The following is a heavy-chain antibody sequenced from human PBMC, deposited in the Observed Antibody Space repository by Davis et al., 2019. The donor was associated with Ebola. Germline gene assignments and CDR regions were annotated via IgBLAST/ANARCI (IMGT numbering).Heavy chain of an antibody. CDR3: ARGSEGTMIVVVILPFDY. CDR1: GYTFTTYY. J-gene: IGHJ4*02. V-gene: IGHV1-2*02. D-gene: IGHD3-22*01. Sequence: ASVKVSCKASGYTFTTYYMHWVRQAPGQGLEWMGWINPNSGGTNYAQKFQGRVTMTRDTSISTAYMELSRLRSDDTAVYYCARGSEGTMIVVVILPFDYWGQGTLVTVSS. CDR2: INPNSGGT.